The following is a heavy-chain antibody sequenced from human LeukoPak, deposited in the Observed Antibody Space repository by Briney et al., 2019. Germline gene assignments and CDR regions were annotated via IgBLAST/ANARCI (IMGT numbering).Heavy chain of an antibody. J-gene: IGHJ4*02. CDR1: GFTFSGSD. D-gene: IGHD6-19*01. CDR2: IGTKATNYAT. Sequence: GGSLRLSCAASGFTFSGSDMHWVRQASGKGLDWVGRIGTKATNYATAYAASVKGRFTISRDDSENTAYLQMNSLKTEDTAVYYCTTYRSGHYWGQGTLVTVSS. V-gene: IGHV3-73*01. CDR3: TTYRSGHY.